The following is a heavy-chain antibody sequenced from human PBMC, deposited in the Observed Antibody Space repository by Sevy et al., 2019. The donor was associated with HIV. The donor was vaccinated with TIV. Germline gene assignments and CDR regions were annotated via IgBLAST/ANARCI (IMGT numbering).Heavy chain of an antibody. CDR1: GYTFTSYD. CDR3: ARWDGNYYYYYGMDV. D-gene: IGHD1-26*01. CDR2: MNPNSGNT. Sequence: ASVKVSCKASGYTFTSYDINWVRHATGQGLEWMGWMNPNSGNTGYAQKFQGRVTMTRNTSISTAYMELSSLRSEDTAVYYCARWDGNYYYYYGMDVWGQGTTVTVSS. J-gene: IGHJ6*02. V-gene: IGHV1-8*01.